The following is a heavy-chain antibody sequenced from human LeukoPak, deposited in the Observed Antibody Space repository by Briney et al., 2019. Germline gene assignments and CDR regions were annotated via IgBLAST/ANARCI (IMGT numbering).Heavy chain of an antibody. Sequence: ASVTVSCMASGYTFTGYYMHWVRQAPAQGLEWMGWINPNSGGTNYAQKFQGRVTMTRDTYISTAYMELSRLRSDDTAVYYCARDQSYGSGSRRMDVWGKGTTVTVSS. V-gene: IGHV1-2*02. CDR3: ARDQSYGSGSRRMDV. D-gene: IGHD3-10*01. CDR1: GYTFTGYY. CDR2: INPNSGGT. J-gene: IGHJ6*04.